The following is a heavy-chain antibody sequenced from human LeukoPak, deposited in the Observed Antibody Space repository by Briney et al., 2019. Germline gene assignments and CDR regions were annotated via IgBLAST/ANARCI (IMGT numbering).Heavy chain of an antibody. D-gene: IGHD3-10*01. CDR2: INRNGGST. J-gene: IGHJ4*02. CDR3: VRGFRGGPFDY. Sequence: PGGSLRLSCAASGFTFDDYGMGWVRHAPGKGLEWVSGINRNGGSTGYADSVKGRFTISRDNAKNSLYLQMNSLRAEDTALYYCVRGFRGGPFDYWGQGTLVTVSS. V-gene: IGHV3-20*04. CDR1: GFTFDDYG.